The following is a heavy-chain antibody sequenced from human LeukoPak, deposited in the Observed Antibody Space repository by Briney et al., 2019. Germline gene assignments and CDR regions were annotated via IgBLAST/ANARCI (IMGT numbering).Heavy chain of an antibody. CDR1: GYTFTSYG. CDR2: ISAYNGNT. J-gene: IGHJ4*02. V-gene: IGHV1-18*01. D-gene: IGHD2-15*01. CDR3: AIDSYCSGGSCYRGQPFDY. Sequence: GASVKVSCKASGYTFTSYGISWVRQAPGQGLEWMGWISAYNGNTNYAQKLQGRVTMTTDTSTSTAYMELRSLRSDDTAVYYCAIDSYCSGGSCYRGQPFDYWGQGTLVTVSS.